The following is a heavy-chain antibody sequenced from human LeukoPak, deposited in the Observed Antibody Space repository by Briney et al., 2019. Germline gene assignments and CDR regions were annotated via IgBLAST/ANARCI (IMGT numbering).Heavy chain of an antibody. Sequence: GGSLRLSCAASGFTFSSYNMNWVRLAPGKGLEWVSYISSSSSTIYYTDSVKGRFTISRDNAKNSLYLQMNSLRAEGTAVYYCARNPIDYWGQGTLVTVSS. CDR1: GFTFSSYN. CDR3: ARNPIDY. CDR2: ISSSSSTI. V-gene: IGHV3-48*01. J-gene: IGHJ4*02.